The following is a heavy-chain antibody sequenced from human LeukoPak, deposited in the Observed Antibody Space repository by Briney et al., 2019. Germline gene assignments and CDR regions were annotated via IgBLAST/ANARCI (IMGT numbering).Heavy chain of an antibody. CDR1: GFTFSSYW. Sequence: QSGGSLRLSCAASGFTFSSYWMSWVRQAPGKGLEWVSSISSSSSYIYYADSVKGRFTISRGNAKNSLYLQMNSLRAEDTAVYYCARDAIVGAHGDYWGQGTLVTVSS. D-gene: IGHD1-26*01. J-gene: IGHJ4*02. V-gene: IGHV3-21*01. CDR3: ARDAIVGAHGDY. CDR2: ISSSSSYI.